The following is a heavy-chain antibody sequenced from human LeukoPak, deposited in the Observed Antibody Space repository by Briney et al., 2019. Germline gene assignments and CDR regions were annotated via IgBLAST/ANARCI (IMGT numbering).Heavy chain of an antibody. D-gene: IGHD6-6*01. CDR2: ISWNSGSI. V-gene: IGHV3-9*01. CDR3: AKDISIAAIKPYYFDY. J-gene: IGHJ4*02. Sequence: GGSLRLSCAASGFTFDDYAMRWVRQAPGKGLEWVSGISWNSGSIGYADSVKGRFTISRDNAKNSLYLQMNSLRAEDTAFYYCAKDISIAAIKPYYFDYWGQGTLVTVSS. CDR1: GFTFDDYA.